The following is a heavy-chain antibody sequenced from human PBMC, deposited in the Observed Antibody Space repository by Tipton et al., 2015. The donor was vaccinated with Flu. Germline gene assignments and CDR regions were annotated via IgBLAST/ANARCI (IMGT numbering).Heavy chain of an antibody. Sequence: QSEPEVKKPGESLKISCKASGYTFSDYWIGWVRQKPGRGLEWMGFIYPDDSDTRYSPSIQGQVTISADKSISTAYLQWSSLKASDTAIYYCARPLIQHVDDGLDIWGQGTMVTVSS. J-gene: IGHJ3*02. CDR2: IYPDDSDT. V-gene: IGHV5-51*03. D-gene: IGHD3-16*01. CDR1: GYTFSDYW. CDR3: ARPLIQHVDDGLDI.